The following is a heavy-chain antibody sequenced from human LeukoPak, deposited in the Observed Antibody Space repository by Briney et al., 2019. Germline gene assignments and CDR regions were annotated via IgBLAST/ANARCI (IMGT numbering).Heavy chain of an antibody. D-gene: IGHD3-10*01. CDR3: AKGGYPYGSGRYFDY. Sequence: GGTLRLSCAASGFTFSSYGMSWVRQAPGKGLEWVSAISGSGGSTYYADSVKGRFTISRDNSKNTLYLQMNSLRAEDTAVYYCAKGGYPYGSGRYFDYWGQGTLVTVSS. J-gene: IGHJ4*02. CDR1: GFTFSSYG. V-gene: IGHV3-23*01. CDR2: ISGSGGST.